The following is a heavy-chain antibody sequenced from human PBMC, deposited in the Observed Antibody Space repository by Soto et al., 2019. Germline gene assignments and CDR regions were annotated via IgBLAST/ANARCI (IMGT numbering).Heavy chain of an antibody. CDR3: ARDGLAAAGYGYFDY. CDR1: GFTFSSYG. CDR2: IWYDGSNK. D-gene: IGHD6-13*01. V-gene: IGHV3-33*01. J-gene: IGHJ4*02. Sequence: PGGSLRLSCAASGFTFSSYGMHWVRQAPGKGLEWAAVIWYDGSNKYYADSVKGRFTISRDNSKNTLYLQMNSLRAEDTAVYYCARDGLAAAGYGYFDYWGQGTLVTVSS.